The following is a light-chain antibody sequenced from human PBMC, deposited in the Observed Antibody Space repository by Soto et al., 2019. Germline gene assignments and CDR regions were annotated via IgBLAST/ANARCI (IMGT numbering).Light chain of an antibody. CDR2: GNS. CDR1: SSNIGASYY. CDR3: QSYDSSLSGYV. V-gene: IGLV1-40*01. J-gene: IGLJ1*01. Sequence: QSVLTQPPSVSGAPGQRVTISCTGSSSNIGASYYVHWYQQLPGTAPKLLMYGNSNRPSGVPDRFSGSKSGTSASLAITGLQAEDEADYYCQSYDSSLSGYVFGTGTQLTV.